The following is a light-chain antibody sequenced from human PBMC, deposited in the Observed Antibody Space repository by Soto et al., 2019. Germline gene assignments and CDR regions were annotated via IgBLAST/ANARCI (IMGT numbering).Light chain of an antibody. J-gene: IGLJ3*02. Sequence: QSALTQPRSVSGSPGQSVTISCTGTSSDVGGYNYVSWYQQHPGKAPTLMIYDVSKRPSGVPDRFSGSKSGNTASLTISGLHAEDEDDYYCCSYAGSYTWVFGGGTKVTVL. CDR3: CSYAGSYTWV. V-gene: IGLV2-11*01. CDR2: DVS. CDR1: SSDVGGYNY.